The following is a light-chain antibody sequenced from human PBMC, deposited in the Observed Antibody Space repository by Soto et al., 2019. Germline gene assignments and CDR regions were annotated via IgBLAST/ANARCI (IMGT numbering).Light chain of an antibody. V-gene: IGLV1-51*01. Sequence: QSVLTRPPSVSAAPGQKVTMSCSGSSSNIGKNYVSWYQQLPGTAPKLLIYDNNKRPSGIPDRFSGSKSGTSATLGITGLQTGDEADYYCGTWDSSLSAGVFGGGTQLTVL. J-gene: IGLJ7*01. CDR2: DNN. CDR3: GTWDSSLSAGV. CDR1: SSNIGKNY.